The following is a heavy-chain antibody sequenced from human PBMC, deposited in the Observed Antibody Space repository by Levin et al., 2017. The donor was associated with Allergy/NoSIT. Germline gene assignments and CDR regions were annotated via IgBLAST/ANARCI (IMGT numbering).Heavy chain of an antibody. CDR2: INPHSGDT. D-gene: IGHD6-13*01. CDR3: ARDGDRKGSWPYDAFEF. Sequence: ASVKVSCKASRYIFSDYFIHWVRQAPGQGLEWMGWINPHSGDTKYAQEFQGRVTMTRDTSISTAYMQLSGLRSEDTAVYFCARDGDRKGSWPYDAFEFWGQGTVVAVSS. V-gene: IGHV1-2*02. J-gene: IGHJ3*01. CDR1: RYIFSDYF.